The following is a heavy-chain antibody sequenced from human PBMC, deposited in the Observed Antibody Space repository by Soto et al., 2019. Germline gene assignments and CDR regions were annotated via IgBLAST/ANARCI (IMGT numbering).Heavy chain of an antibody. V-gene: IGHV3-53*01. J-gene: IGHJ3*01. Sequence: DVQLVESGGGLIQPGESLRLSCAAFGLTVSGTKYVAWVRQAPGKGLEWVSALYDVFGSFYADSVKGRFTTSSDRSKSTVYLQMNDLRPADTAVYYCASWHEREHAYDVWCQGTTVSVSS. CDR2: LYDVFGS. CDR3: ASWHEREHAYDV. D-gene: IGHD1-1*01. CDR1: GLTVSGTKY.